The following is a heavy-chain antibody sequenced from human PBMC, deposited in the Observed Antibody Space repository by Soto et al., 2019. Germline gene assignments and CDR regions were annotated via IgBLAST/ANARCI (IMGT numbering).Heavy chain of an antibody. CDR1: GYIFITYG. J-gene: IGHJ4*02. CDR2: ISPYNGNT. CDR3: VRDLDGSGSYYTVH. V-gene: IGHV1-18*01. Sequence: ASVKVSCKASGYIFITYGISWVRQAPGQGLEWMGRISPYNGNTNYAQNLQGRVTMTTDTSTSTAYMELRSLRSDDTAVYYCVRDLDGSGSYYTVHWGPGIQVSVSS. D-gene: IGHD3-10*01.